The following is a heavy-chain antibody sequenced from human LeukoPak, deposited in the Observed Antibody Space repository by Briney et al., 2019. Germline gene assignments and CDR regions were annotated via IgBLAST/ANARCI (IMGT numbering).Heavy chain of an antibody. CDR3: ARDSVGYDILTGYSRLFDY. Sequence: ASVKVSCKASGYTFTSYGISWVRQAPGQGLEWMGWISAYNGNTNYAQKLQGRVTMTTDTSTSTAYMELRSLRSDDTAVYYCARDSVGYDILTGYSRLFDYWGQGTLVTVSS. CDR2: ISAYNGNT. CDR1: GYTFTSYG. J-gene: IGHJ4*02. D-gene: IGHD3-9*01. V-gene: IGHV1-18*01.